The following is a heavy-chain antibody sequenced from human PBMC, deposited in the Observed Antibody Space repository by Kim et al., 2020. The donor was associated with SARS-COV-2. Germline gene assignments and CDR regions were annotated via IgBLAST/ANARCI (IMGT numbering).Heavy chain of an antibody. D-gene: IGHD6-19*01. V-gene: IGHV1-2*02. CDR2: INPNSGGT. J-gene: IGHJ4*02. Sequence: ASVKVSCKASGYTFTGYYMHWVRQAPGQGLEWMGWINPNSGGTNYAQKFQGRVTMTRDTSISTAYMELSRLRSDDTAVYYCASVYYHSSGWPYYFDYWGQGTLVTVSS. CDR3: ASVYYHSSGWPYYFDY. CDR1: GYTFTGYY.